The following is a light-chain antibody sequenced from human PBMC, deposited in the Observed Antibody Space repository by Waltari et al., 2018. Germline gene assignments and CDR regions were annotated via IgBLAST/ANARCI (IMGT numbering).Light chain of an antibody. CDR1: GFNIGDNL. CDR2: LNN. Sequence: QSVVTQPPSATGTLGQRVTMSCSGSGFNIGDNLVTWFQQLPGSAPKLLICLNNQRPSGVPDRFSGSRSGTSASLAISGLQSEDEADYYCAAWDDSLGAWVFGGGTKLTVL. J-gene: IGLJ3*02. V-gene: IGLV1-47*01. CDR3: AAWDDSLGAWV.